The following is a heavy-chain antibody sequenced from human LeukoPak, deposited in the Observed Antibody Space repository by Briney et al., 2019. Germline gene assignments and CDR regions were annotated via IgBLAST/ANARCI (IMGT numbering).Heavy chain of an antibody. CDR3: AIVIAVAGPATFY. CDR2: ISGSGDST. Sequence: PGGSLTLSCAASGLTFSSYAMSWVRQAPGKGLEWVSSISGSGDSTYYADSVKGRSTISRDNSKNTLYLQMNSLRAEDTALYYCAIVIAVAGPATFYWGQGTLATVSS. CDR1: GLTFSSYA. D-gene: IGHD6-19*01. J-gene: IGHJ4*02. V-gene: IGHV3-23*01.